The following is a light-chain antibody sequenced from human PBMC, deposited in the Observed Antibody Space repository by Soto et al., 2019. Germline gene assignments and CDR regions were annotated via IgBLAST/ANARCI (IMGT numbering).Light chain of an antibody. V-gene: IGKV3-20*01. CDR3: QQYGGSAIN. CDR2: GAS. Sequence: EVVLTQSPVTLSLSPGERATLSCRASQSVSSRLAWYQQKSGQAPRLLISGASSRATGIPDRFSGSGSGTDFTLTISRLEREDFALYYCQQYGGSAINFGQGTRLEIK. J-gene: IGKJ5*01. CDR1: QSVSSR.